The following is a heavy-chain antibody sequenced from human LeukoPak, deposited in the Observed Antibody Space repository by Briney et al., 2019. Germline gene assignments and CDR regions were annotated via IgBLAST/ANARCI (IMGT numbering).Heavy chain of an antibody. CDR3: ARGSDYDPGAFDI. V-gene: IGHV1-2*02. D-gene: IGHD5-12*01. J-gene: IGHJ3*02. CDR1: GFPFSGYD. Sequence: GASVKVSCKTSGFPFSGYDIHWVRQAPGQGLEWMGWIYPNNGGTNYAQNFQARVTMTRDTSISTAYMELTRLRSDDTAVYYCARGSDYDPGAFDIWGQGTMVTVSS. CDR2: IYPNNGGT.